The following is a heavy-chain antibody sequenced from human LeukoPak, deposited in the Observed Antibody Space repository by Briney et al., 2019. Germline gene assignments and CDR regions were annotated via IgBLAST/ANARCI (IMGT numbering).Heavy chain of an antibody. CDR1: GGSFSGYY. CDR3: AREDDSSGYSLDAFDI. Sequence: SETLSLACSVYGGSFSGYYWSWIRQPPGKGLEWIGEINYSGTTNYNPSLKSRVTISVDTSKNQFSLKLSSVTAADTAVYYCAREDDSSGYSLDAFDIWGQGTMVTVSS. J-gene: IGHJ3*02. D-gene: IGHD3-22*01. CDR2: INYSGTT. V-gene: IGHV4-34*01.